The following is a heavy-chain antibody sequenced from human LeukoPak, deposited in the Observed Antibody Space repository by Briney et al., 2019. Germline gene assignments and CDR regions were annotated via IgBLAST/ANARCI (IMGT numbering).Heavy chain of an antibody. CDR3: AREVSWNYVLDP. CDR1: GFTVSSNY. J-gene: IGHJ5*02. D-gene: IGHD1-7*01. Sequence: GGSLRLSCAASGFTVSSNYMSWVRQAPGKGLEWVSVIYSGGSTYYADSVKGRFTISRDNSKNTLYLQMNSLKASDTAMYYCAREVSWNYVLDPWGQGTLVTVSS. CDR2: IYSGGST. V-gene: IGHV3-53*01.